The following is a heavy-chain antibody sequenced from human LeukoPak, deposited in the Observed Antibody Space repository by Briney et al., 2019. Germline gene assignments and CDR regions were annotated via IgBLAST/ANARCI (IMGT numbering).Heavy chain of an antibody. CDR1: GFTFSSYI. CDR2: ISGSGGST. CDR3: AKAFSGNLEFDY. Sequence: GGSLRLSCAASGFTFSSYIMSWVRQAPGKGLEWVSTISGSGGSTNYADSVKGRFTISRDNSKNTLYLQVNSLRAEDTAVYYCAKAFSGNLEFDYWGQGTLVTVYS. D-gene: IGHD1-26*01. V-gene: IGHV3-23*01. J-gene: IGHJ4*02.